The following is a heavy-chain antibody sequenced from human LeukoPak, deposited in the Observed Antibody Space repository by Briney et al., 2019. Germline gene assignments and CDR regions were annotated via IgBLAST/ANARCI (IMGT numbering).Heavy chain of an antibody. CDR2: IIPIFGTA. V-gene: IGHV1-69*01. D-gene: IGHD6-13*01. CDR1: GGTFSSYA. CDR3: ARPHSSSWYADPFDI. Sequence: ASVKVSCKASGGTFSSYAISWVRQAPGQGLEWMGGIIPIFGTANYAQKFQGRVTITADESTSTAYMELSSLGSEDTAVYYCARPHSSSWYADPFDIWGQGTMVTVRS. J-gene: IGHJ3*02.